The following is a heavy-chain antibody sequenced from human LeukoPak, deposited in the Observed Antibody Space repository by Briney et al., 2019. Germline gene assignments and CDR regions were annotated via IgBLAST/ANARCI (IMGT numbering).Heavy chain of an antibody. CDR3: ARGRFLEWLFKAPLGY. J-gene: IGHJ4*02. D-gene: IGHD3-3*01. Sequence: ASVKVSCKASGYIFTSYDINWVRQATGQGLEWMGWMNPNSGNTGYAQKFQGRVTITRNTSISTAYMELSSLRSEDTAVYYCARGRFLEWLFKAPLGYWGQGTLVTVSS. CDR1: GYIFTSYD. CDR2: MNPNSGNT. V-gene: IGHV1-8*03.